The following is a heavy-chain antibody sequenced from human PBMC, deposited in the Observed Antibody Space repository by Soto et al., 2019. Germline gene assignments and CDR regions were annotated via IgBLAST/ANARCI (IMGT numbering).Heavy chain of an antibody. Sequence: QVRLVQSGAEVKKPGSSVTVSCRASGGTFSNYAINWVRQAPGQGLEWMAGIIPLFGTTNYAQKFKGRVRSAGDQSTRPAYMELTSLGPEATAVFYCATSPYSYDTSGYLDYWGQGPMVTVSS. J-gene: IGHJ4*02. D-gene: IGHD3-22*01. CDR2: IIPLFGTT. V-gene: IGHV1-69*12. CDR1: GGTFSNYA. CDR3: ATSPYSYDTSGYLDY.